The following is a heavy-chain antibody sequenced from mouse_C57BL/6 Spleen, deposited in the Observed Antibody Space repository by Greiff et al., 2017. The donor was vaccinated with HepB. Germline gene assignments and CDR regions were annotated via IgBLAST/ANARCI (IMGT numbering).Heavy chain of an antibody. Sequence: QVQLKESGTELVKPGASVKLSCKASGYTFTEYTIHWVKQRSGQGLEWIGWFYPGSGSIKYNEKFKDKATLTAGKSSSTVYMELSRLTSEDSAVYYYARHEVLTGTGAWFAYWGQGTLVTVSA. V-gene: IGHV1-62-2*01. CDR1: GYTFTEYT. D-gene: IGHD4-1*01. CDR2: FYPGSGSI. J-gene: IGHJ3*01. CDR3: ARHEVLTGTGAWFAY.